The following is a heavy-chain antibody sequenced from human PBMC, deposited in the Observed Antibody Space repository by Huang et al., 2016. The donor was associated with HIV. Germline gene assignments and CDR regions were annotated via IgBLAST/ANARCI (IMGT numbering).Heavy chain of an antibody. J-gene: IGHJ5*02. V-gene: IGHV4-39*01. CDR2: IYYSGST. D-gene: IGHD2-15*01. CDR1: GGSISSSSYY. CDR3: ARRPIAVSANWFDP. Sequence: QLQLQESGPGLVKPSETLSLTCTVSGGSISSSSYYWGWIRQPPGKGLEWIGSIYYSGSTYYNPSLKMRVTISLDTSKNQFSLKLSSVTAADTAVYYCARRPIAVSANWFDPWGQGTLVTVSS.